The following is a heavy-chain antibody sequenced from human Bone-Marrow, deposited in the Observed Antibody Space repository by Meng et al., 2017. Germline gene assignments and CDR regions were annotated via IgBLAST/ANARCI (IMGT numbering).Heavy chain of an antibody. Sequence: GESLKISCAASGFTFSSYAMHWVRQAPGKGPEWVAIMSYDGRNEYYADSVKGRFTISRDNSKNTLYLQMNSLRAEDTAVFYCARCSASYSGNCYGSDFDYWGQGTLVTVSS. CDR2: MSYDGRNE. CDR1: GFTFSSYA. D-gene: IGHD1-26*01. V-gene: IGHV3-30*04. J-gene: IGHJ4*02. CDR3: ARCSASYSGNCYGSDFDY.